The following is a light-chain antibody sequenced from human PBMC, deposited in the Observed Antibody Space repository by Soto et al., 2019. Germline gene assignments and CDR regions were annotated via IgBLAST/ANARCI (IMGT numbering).Light chain of an antibody. V-gene: IGLV2-8*01. Sequence: QSVLTQPPSASGSPGQSVTISCTGTSSDVGGYNYVSWYQQHPGKAPKLMIYEVSKRPSGVPDRFSGSKSGNTASLTASGLQAEDEADYYCSSYAGSNNPLYVFGTGTKVTVL. CDR2: EVS. CDR1: SSDVGGYNY. CDR3: SSYAGSNNPLYV. J-gene: IGLJ1*01.